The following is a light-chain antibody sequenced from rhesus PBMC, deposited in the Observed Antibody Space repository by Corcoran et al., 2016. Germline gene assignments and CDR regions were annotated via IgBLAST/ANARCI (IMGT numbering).Light chain of an antibody. Sequence: DIQMTQSPSSLSASVADRVTITCRASENVNNYLHWYQQKPGKAPKLLIYAASTLQSGVPARFSGRGSGTVYTFTISSLQPEDVATYYCQHSYGTPYSFGQGTKVEIK. V-gene: IGKV1-74*01. CDR2: AAS. J-gene: IGKJ2*01. CDR3: QHSYGTPYS. CDR1: ENVNNY.